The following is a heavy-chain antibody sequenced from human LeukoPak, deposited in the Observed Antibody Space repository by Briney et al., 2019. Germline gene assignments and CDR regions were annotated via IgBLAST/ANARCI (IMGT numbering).Heavy chain of an antibody. CDR2: ISSSSSTI. Sequence: PGGSLRLSCAASGFIFSSYSMNWVRQAPGKGLEWVAYISSSSSTIYYADSVKGRFTISRDNAKNSLYLQMNSLRAEDTAVYYCARDLLGVAAAGRPYYFDYWGQGTLVTVSS. V-gene: IGHV3-48*04. CDR1: GFIFSSYS. CDR3: ARDLLGVAAAGRPYYFDY. D-gene: IGHD6-13*01. J-gene: IGHJ4*02.